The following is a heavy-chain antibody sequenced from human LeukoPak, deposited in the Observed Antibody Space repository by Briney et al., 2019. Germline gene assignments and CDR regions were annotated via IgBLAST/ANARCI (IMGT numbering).Heavy chain of an antibody. V-gene: IGHV4-59*02. J-gene: IGHJ6*02. D-gene: IGHD6-19*01. CDR2: IYYSGST. Sequence: SETLSLTCTVSGDSVSSYYWSWIRQPPGKGLEWIGYIYYSGSTNYNPSLKSRVTISVDTSKNQFSLKLSSVTAADTAVYYCARDSSGWYSGGYYYYGMDVWGQGTTVTVSS. CDR3: ARDSSGWYSGGYYYYGMDV. CDR1: GDSVSSYY.